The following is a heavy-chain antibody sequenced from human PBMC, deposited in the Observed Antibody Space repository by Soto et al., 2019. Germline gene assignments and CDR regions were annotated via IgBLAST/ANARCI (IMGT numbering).Heavy chain of an antibody. CDR1: GGSISSGDYY. Sequence: SETLSLTCTVSGGSISSGDYYWSWIRQPPGKGLEWIGYIYYSGSTYYNPSLKSRVTISVDTSKNQFSLKLSSVTAADTAVYYCATGGLYGDYEVAFWGQGTLVTVSS. V-gene: IGHV4-30-4*01. CDR3: ATGGLYGDYEVAF. CDR2: IYYSGST. J-gene: IGHJ4*02. D-gene: IGHD4-17*01.